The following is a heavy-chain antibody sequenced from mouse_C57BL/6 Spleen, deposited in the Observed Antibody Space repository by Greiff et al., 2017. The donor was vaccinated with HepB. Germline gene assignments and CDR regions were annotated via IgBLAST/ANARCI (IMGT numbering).Heavy chain of an antibody. Sequence: EVQVVESGGGLVKPGGSLKLSCAASGFTFSSYTMSWVRQTPEKRLEWVATISGGGGNTYYPDSVKGRFTISRDNAKNTLYLQMSSLRSEDTALYYCARHKAYYSNYFDYWGQGTTLTVSS. CDR3: ARHKAYYSNYFDY. J-gene: IGHJ2*01. D-gene: IGHD2-5*01. CDR2: ISGGGGNT. CDR1: GFTFSSYT. V-gene: IGHV5-9*01.